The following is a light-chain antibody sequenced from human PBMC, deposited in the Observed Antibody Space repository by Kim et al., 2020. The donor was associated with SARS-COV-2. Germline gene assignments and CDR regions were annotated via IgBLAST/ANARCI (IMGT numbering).Light chain of an antibody. CDR2: TAS. V-gene: IGKV1-27*01. Sequence: SSVGDRVTITCRASQGISNYLAWYQQKPGKVPYLLIYTASTLQSGVPCRVSGSGSGTDFTLTISSLQTEDVATYYCQKYSSGPPTFGGGTKVDIK. J-gene: IGKJ4*01. CDR3: QKYSSGPPT. CDR1: QGISNY.